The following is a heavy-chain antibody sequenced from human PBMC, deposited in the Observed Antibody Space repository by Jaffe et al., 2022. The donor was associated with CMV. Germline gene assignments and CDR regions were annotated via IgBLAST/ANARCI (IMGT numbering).Heavy chain of an antibody. CDR1: GFTFSSYA. V-gene: IGHV3-23*01. Sequence: EVQLLESGGGLVQPGGSLRLSCAASGFTFSSYAMSWVRQAPGKGLEWVSAISGSGGSTYYADSVKGRFTISRDNSKNTLYLQMNSLRAEDTAVYYCAKGSRHYDFWSGRKGLYWGQGTLVTVSS. CDR3: AKGSRHYDFWSGRKGLY. CDR2: ISGSGGST. D-gene: IGHD3-3*01. J-gene: IGHJ4*02.